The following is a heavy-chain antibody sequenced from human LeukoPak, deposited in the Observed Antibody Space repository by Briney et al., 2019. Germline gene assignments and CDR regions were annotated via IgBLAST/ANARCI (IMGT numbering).Heavy chain of an antibody. D-gene: IGHD6-13*01. CDR3: ATVSGYSSSWFDY. CDR2: MNPNSGNT. CDR1: GYTFTSYD. Sequence: ASVKVSCKASGYTFTSYDINWVRQATGQGLEWMGWMNPNSGNTGYAQKFQGRVTMTRNTSISTAYMELSSLRSQDTAVYYCATVSGYSSSWFDYWGQGTLVTVSS. V-gene: IGHV1-8*01. J-gene: IGHJ4*02.